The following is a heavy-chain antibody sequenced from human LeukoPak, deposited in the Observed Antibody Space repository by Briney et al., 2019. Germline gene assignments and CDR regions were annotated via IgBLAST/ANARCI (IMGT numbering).Heavy chain of an antibody. CDR1: GGSISSYY. D-gene: IGHD6-13*01. CDR2: IYYSGST. Sequence: SETLSLTCTVSGGSISSYYWSWIRQPPGKGLEWIGYIYYSGSTNYNPSLKSRVTISVDTSKNQFSLKLSSVTAADTAVYYCARIIDSSSWGYYGMDVWGQGTTVTVSS. J-gene: IGHJ6*02. CDR3: ARIIDSSSWGYYGMDV. V-gene: IGHV4-59*08.